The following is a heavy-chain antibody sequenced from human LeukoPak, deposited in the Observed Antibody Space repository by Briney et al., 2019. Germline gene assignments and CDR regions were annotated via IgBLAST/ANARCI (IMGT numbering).Heavy chain of an antibody. CDR2: ISAYNGNT. D-gene: IGHD5-18*01. J-gene: IGHJ4*02. CDR1: GYTFTSYG. CDR3: ARDREYSYGYGDFDY. V-gene: IGHV1-18*01. Sequence: ASVKVSCKASGYTFTSYGISWVRQAPGQGLEWMGWISAYNGNTNYAQKLQGRVTMTTDTSTSTAYMELRSLRSDDTAVYYCARDREYSYGYGDFDYWGQGTLVTVSS.